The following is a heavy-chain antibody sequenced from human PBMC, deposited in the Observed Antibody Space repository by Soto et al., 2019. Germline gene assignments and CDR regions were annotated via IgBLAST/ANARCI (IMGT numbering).Heavy chain of an antibody. CDR1: GFTFSSYE. Sequence: EVQLVESGGGLVQPGGSLRLSCAASGFTFSSYEMNWVRQAPGKGLEWVSYISSSGSTIYYADSVKGRFTISRANAKNSLYLQMNSLRAEDTAVYYCARGEYYDSSGYFYYYYYYGRDVWGQGTTVTVSS. CDR2: ISSSGSTI. V-gene: IGHV3-48*03. J-gene: IGHJ6*02. D-gene: IGHD3-22*01. CDR3: ARGEYYDSSGYFYYYYYYGRDV.